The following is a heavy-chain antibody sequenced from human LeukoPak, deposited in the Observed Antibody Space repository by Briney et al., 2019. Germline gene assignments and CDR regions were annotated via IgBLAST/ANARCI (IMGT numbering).Heavy chain of an antibody. J-gene: IGHJ3*02. Sequence: PSETLSLTCTVSGGSISSYYWSWIRQPAGKGLEWIGRISSSGSTNYNPSLKSRVTISVDTSKNQFSLKLSSVTAADTAVYSCARGPYSYDSSGAFDIWGQGTMVTVSS. D-gene: IGHD3-22*01. CDR3: ARGPYSYDSSGAFDI. CDR2: ISSSGST. V-gene: IGHV4-4*07. CDR1: GGSISSYY.